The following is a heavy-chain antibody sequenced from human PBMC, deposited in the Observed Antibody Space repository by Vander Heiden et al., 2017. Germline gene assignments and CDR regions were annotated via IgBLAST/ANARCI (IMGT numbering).Heavy chain of an antibody. CDR1: GFTFSSYA. D-gene: IGHD1-26*01. CDR2: ISGNGGST. Sequence: EVQLLESGGGLVQPGGSLRLSCAASGFTFSSYAMGGVRQAPGKGLGWVSAISGNGGSTYYVDSVKGRFTISRDHSKNTLYFQMNSLRAEDTAIYYCAKDSGGSYYRSYFDYWGQGTLVTVSS. J-gene: IGHJ4*02. V-gene: IGHV3-23*01. CDR3: AKDSGGSYYRSYFDY.